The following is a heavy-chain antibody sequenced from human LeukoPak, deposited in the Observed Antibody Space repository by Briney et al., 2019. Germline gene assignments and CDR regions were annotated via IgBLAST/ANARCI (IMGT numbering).Heavy chain of an antibody. CDR3: ARGYSGYYFYYFDY. Sequence: SETLSLTCAVYGGSFSGYYWSWIRQPPGKGVEWIGEINHSGSTNYNPSLKSRVTISVDTSKNQFSLKLSSVTAADTAVYYCARGYSGYYFYYFDYWGQGTLVTVSS. J-gene: IGHJ4*02. CDR1: GGSFSGYY. V-gene: IGHV4-34*01. CDR2: INHSGST. D-gene: IGHD3-22*01.